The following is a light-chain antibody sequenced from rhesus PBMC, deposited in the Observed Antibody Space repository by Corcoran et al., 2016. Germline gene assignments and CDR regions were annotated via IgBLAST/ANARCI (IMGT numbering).Light chain of an antibody. CDR1: QGITND. CDR3: QHYYSTPQT. CDR2: GAS. V-gene: IGKV1-33*02. Sequence: DIQMTQSPSSLSASVGDRVTITCRASQGITNDLAWYQQKPGETPKLLMYGASNLQPGIPSWFSGTGSGTDFALTISSLQSGDFATYYCQHYYSTPQTFGQGTKVEIK. J-gene: IGKJ1*01.